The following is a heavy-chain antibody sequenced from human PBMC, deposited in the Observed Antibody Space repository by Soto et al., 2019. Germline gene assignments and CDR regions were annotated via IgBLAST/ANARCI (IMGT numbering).Heavy chain of an antibody. CDR3: ASHRGITGTTALDC. V-gene: IGHV3-23*01. Sequence: GGSLRLSCAASGFTFSSYAMSWVRQAPGMGLEWVSAISGSGGSTYYADSVKGRFTTSRDNSKNTLYLQMNSLRAEDTAVYYCASHRGITGTTALDCWGQGALVTVSS. CDR1: GFTFSSYA. J-gene: IGHJ4*02. CDR2: ISGSGGST. D-gene: IGHD1-7*01.